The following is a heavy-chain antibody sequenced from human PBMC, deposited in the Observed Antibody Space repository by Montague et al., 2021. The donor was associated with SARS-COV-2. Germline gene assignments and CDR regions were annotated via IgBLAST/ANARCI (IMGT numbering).Heavy chain of an antibody. D-gene: IGHD6-13*01. CDR3: ARVGRQQLVRLSGMDV. Sequence: PTCTVSGGSISSSSYYWGWIRQPPGKGLEWIGSIYYSGSTYXNPSLKSRVTISVDTSKNQFSLKLSSVTAADTAVYYCARVGRQQLVRLSGMDVWGQGTTVTVSS. CDR2: IYYSGST. CDR1: GGSISSSSYY. V-gene: IGHV4-39*07. J-gene: IGHJ6*02.